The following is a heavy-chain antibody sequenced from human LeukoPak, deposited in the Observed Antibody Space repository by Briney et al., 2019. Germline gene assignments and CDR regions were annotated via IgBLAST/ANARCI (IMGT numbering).Heavy chain of an antibody. CDR3: ARDEGSSYPFDY. Sequence: SETLSLTCTVSGGSISSYYWSWIRQPPGKGLEWIGSIYYSGSTYYNPSLKSRVTISVDTSKNQFSLNLSSVTAADTAVYFCARDEGSSYPFDYWGQGTLVTVSS. J-gene: IGHJ4*02. CDR2: IYYSGST. V-gene: IGHV4-59*12. D-gene: IGHD2-2*01. CDR1: GGSISSYY.